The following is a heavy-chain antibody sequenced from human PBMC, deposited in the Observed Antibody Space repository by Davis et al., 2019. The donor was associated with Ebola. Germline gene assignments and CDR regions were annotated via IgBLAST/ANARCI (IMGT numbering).Heavy chain of an antibody. D-gene: IGHD2-15*01. CDR2: IYYSGST. J-gene: IGHJ6*02. Sequence: PSETLSLTCTVSGGSISSSSYYWGWIRQPPGKGLEWIGSIYYSGSTYYNPSLKSRVTISVDTSKNQFSLKLSSVTAADTAVYYCARQVFVVAATQSDYYYYGMDVWGQGTTVTVSS. CDR1: GGSISSSSYY. CDR3: ARQVFVVAATQSDYYYYGMDV. V-gene: IGHV4-39*01.